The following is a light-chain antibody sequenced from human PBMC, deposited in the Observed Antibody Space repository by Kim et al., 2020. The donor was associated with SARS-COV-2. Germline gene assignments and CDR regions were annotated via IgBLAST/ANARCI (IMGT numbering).Light chain of an antibody. CDR2: VVS. CDR3: SSYAGSNSVV. Sequence: GQSVTISCTGTSSDVGGYNYVSWYQQHPGKAPKLLIYVVSTRPSGVPDRFSGSRSGNTASLTVSGLQAEDEADYYCSSYAGSNSVVFGGGTQLTVL. CDR1: SSDVGGYNY. J-gene: IGLJ2*01. V-gene: IGLV2-8*01.